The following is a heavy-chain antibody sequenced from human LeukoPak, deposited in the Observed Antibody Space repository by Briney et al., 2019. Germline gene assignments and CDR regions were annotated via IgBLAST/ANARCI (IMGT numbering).Heavy chain of an antibody. Sequence: GGSLRLSCAASGFTFSSYAMSWVRQAPGKGLEWVAHINPDGRDTYYVDSVKGRFTISRDNAQNSMYLQMNSLRVEDTAVYYCTSWGDTTAEYFQRWGQGTLVTVS. D-gene: IGHD2-21*02. V-gene: IGHV3-7*01. CDR1: GFTFSSYA. CDR3: TSWGDTTAEYFQR. J-gene: IGHJ1*01. CDR2: INPDGRDT.